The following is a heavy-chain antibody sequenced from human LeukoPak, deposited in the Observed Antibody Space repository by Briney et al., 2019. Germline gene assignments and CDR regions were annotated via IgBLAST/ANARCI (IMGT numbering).Heavy chain of an antibody. V-gene: IGHV4-30-4*01. D-gene: IGHD1-26*01. Sequence: PSETLSLTCTVSGGSLRSGDYYWSWIRQPRGTGLEWIGYIYYSGSTYYNPSLQSRVTISVDPSKNQFSLKLNSVPAADTAGDYCAREVPWVWNFDLWGRGTLVTVSS. CDR2: IYYSGST. J-gene: IGHJ2*01. CDR3: AREVPWVWNFDL. CDR1: GGSLRSGDYY.